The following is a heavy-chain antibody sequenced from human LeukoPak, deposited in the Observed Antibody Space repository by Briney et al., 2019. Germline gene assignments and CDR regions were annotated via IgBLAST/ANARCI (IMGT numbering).Heavy chain of an antibody. CDR3: AKAPYGDYCYYAMDV. Sequence: ASVKVSCKASGDTFTGYYIHWVRQAPGQGLEWMGWINPNSAGTNYAQKFQGRVTMTRDTSISTAYMELSRLRSDDTAVYYCAKAPYGDYCYYAMDVWGQGTTVTVSS. CDR2: INPNSAGT. J-gene: IGHJ6*02. V-gene: IGHV1-2*02. D-gene: IGHD4-17*01. CDR1: GDTFTGYY.